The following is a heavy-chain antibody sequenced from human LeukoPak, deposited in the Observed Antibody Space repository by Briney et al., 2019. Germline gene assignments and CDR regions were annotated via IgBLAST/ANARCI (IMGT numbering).Heavy chain of an antibody. Sequence: AGTLTLTCNVSGESVRHYYWSWIRQPPGKGLELVGYISDSGSNYHKPSLNGRATLSLDTSKNQFSLELTSVTAADTAVYFCARHSALVATDYWGEGTVDPVSS. CDR3: ARHSALVATDY. V-gene: IGHV4-59*08. D-gene: IGHD2-15*01. J-gene: IGHJ4*02. CDR1: GESVRHYY. CDR2: ISDSGSN.